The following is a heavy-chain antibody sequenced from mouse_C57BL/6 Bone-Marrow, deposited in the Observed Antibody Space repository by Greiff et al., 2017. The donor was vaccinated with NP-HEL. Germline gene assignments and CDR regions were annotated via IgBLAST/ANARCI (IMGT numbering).Heavy chain of an antibody. J-gene: IGHJ1*03. CDR2: ISDGGSYT. D-gene: IGHD1-1*01. CDR3: ARDRHYHGSSYGYFDV. CDR1: GFTFSSYA. Sequence: EVHLVESGGGLVKPGGSLKLSCAASGFTFSSYAMSWVRQTPEKRLEWVATISDGGSYTYYPDNVKGRFTISRDNAKNNLYLQMSHLKSEDTAMYYCARDRHYHGSSYGYFDVWGTGTTVTVSS. V-gene: IGHV5-4*01.